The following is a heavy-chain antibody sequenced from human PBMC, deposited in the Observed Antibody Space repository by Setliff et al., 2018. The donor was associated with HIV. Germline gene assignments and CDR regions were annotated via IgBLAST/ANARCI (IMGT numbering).Heavy chain of an antibody. CDR3: ARVRLGYNDFTHPRHTHALGY. V-gene: IGHV1-2*02. D-gene: IGHD6-25*01. CDR2: INPNNGDT. CDR1: GYIFSVYH. Sequence: GASVKVSCKAFGYIFSVYHRHWVRQNPGQGREWVGWINPNNGDTKYAEKLEGRGTMTRDTSISTAYLELNRLKSDDTAVYYSARVRLGYNDFTHPRHTHALGYWGQGTLVTVSS. J-gene: IGHJ4*02.